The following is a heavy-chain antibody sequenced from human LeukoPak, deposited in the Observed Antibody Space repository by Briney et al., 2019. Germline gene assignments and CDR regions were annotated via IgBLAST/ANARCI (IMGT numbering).Heavy chain of an antibody. J-gene: IGHJ6*03. D-gene: IGHD6-13*01. V-gene: IGHV4-59*01. CDR3: ARGTHSSSWWDNYYYYMDV. Sequence: EASETLSLTCTVSGGSISSYYWSWIRQPPGKGLEWIGYIYYSGSTNYNPSLKSRVTISVDTSKNQFSLKLSSVTAADTAVYYCARGTHSSSWWDNYYYYMDVWGKGTTVTVSS. CDR1: GGSISSYY. CDR2: IYYSGST.